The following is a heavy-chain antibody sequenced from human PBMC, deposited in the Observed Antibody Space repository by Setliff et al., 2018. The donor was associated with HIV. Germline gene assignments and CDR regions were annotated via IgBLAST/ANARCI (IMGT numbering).Heavy chain of an antibody. D-gene: IGHD1-20*01. CDR3: ARLNNGAHYFHFDY. CDR2: IYHSGST. CDR1: DYSISSGYY. J-gene: IGHJ4*02. Sequence: SETLSLTCAVSDYSISSGYYWGWIRQPPGKGLEWIGGIYHSGSTYYNPSLKSRVTISVDTSKNHFSLKLSSVTAADTDVYYCARLNNGAHYFHFDYWGQGTLVTVSS. V-gene: IGHV4-38-2*01.